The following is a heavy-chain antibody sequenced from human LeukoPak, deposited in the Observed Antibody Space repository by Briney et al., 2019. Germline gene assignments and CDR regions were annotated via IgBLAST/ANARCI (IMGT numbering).Heavy chain of an antibody. D-gene: IGHD3-10*01. J-gene: IGHJ3*02. CDR2: ISYDGNNK. CDR1: GFTFSSFG. V-gene: IGHV3-30*03. CDR3: ASTSKDSGVQGGQRGAFDI. Sequence: GGSLRLSCAASGFTFSSFGMHWVRQAPGKGLEWVTIISYDGNNKHYADSVKGRFTISRDNSKNTLYLQMDSLRTEDTGVYYCASTSKDSGVQGGQRGAFDIWGQGTMVTVSS.